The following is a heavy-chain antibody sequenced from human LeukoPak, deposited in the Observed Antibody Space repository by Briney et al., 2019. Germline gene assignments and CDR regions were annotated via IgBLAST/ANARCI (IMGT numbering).Heavy chain of an antibody. J-gene: IGHJ4*02. CDR1: GYTFTGYY. Sequence: GASVKVSCKASGYTFTGYYMHWVRQAPGQGLEWMGWINPNSGGTNYAQKFQGRVTMTRDTSISTAYMELSRLRSDDTAVYYCARLAMILYVGQVPDDYWGQGTLVTVSS. V-gene: IGHV1-2*02. CDR2: INPNSGGT. CDR3: ARLAMILYVGQVPDDY. D-gene: IGHD3-16*01.